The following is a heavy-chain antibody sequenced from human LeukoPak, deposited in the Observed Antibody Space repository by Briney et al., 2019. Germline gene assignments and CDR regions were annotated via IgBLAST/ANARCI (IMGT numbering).Heavy chain of an antibody. CDR2: IYHSGST. J-gene: IGHJ4*02. Sequence: SETLSLTCAVSGGSISSGGYSWSWIRQPPGKGLEWIGYIYHSGSTYYNPSLKSRVTISVDRSKNQFSLKLSSVTAADTAVYYCARVSISGRYWYYFDYWGQGTLVTVSS. CDR1: GGSISSGGYS. D-gene: IGHD3-10*01. V-gene: IGHV4-30-2*01. CDR3: ARVSISGRYWYYFDY.